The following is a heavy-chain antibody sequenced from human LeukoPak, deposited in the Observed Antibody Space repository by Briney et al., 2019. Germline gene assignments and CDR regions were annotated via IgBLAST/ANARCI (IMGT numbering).Heavy chain of an antibody. Sequence: GGSLRLSCAVSGFTFDDYAMHWVRQAPGKGLEWVSGISWNSGSIGYADSVKGRFTISRDNAKNSLYLQMNSLRAEDTALYYCAKDIYYDSSGPFDYWGQGTLVTVSS. D-gene: IGHD3-22*01. J-gene: IGHJ4*02. CDR3: AKDIYYDSSGPFDY. CDR1: GFTFDDYA. CDR2: ISWNSGSI. V-gene: IGHV3-9*01.